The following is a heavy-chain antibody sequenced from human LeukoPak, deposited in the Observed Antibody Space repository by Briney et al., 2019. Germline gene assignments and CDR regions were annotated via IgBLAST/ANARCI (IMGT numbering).Heavy chain of an antibody. V-gene: IGHV1-2*02. CDR3: ARKGDYGDLPFDY. D-gene: IGHD4-17*01. Sequence: GASVKVSCKASRYTFTGYYIHWVRQAPGQGLEWMGWINPNSGGTNYAQKFQGGVTMTRDTSISTAYMELNTLRSDDTAVYYCARKGDYGDLPFDYWGQGTLVTVSS. J-gene: IGHJ4*02. CDR1: RYTFTGYY. CDR2: INPNSGGT.